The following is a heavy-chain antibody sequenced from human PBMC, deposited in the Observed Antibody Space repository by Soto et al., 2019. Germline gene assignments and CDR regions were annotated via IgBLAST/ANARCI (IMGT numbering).Heavy chain of an antibody. CDR3: AREGLLGY. CDR2: ISGYNGNT. D-gene: IGHD2-15*01. V-gene: IGHV1-18*01. J-gene: IGHJ4*02. Sequence: QVRLVQSGAEVKQPGASVKVSCKASGYAFTSYGFSWVRQAPGQGLEWMGWISGYNGNTNYAQNLQGRVTLTTDTSTSTGYMELRNLRSDDTAVYYCAREGLLGYWGQGKLVTVSS. CDR1: GYAFTSYG.